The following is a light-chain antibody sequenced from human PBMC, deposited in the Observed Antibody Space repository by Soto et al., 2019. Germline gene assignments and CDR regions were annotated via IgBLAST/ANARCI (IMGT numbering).Light chain of an antibody. CDR1: NIGSKS. Sequence: SYELTQPPSVSVAPGKTARITWGGNNIGSKSVHWYQQKPGKAPVLVIYYDSDRPSGIPERFSGSNSGNTATLTISRVEAGDEAHYYCQVWDSSSDHVVFGGGTKLTVL. V-gene: IGLV3-21*04. CDR3: QVWDSSSDHVV. CDR2: YDS. J-gene: IGLJ2*01.